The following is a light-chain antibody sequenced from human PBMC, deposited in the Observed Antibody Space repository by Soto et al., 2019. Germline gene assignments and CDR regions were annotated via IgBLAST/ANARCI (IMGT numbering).Light chain of an antibody. V-gene: IGKV1-33*01. CDR1: QDISKF. Sequence: DIQMTQSPSSLSASVGDRVTITCQASQDISKFLNWYQQKPGKAPKLLIYDASNLQTGVPSRFSGSGSGTDFTFTISSLQPEDSATYYCHQYDNVPQTFGQGTKVDIK. CDR3: HQYDNVPQT. CDR2: DAS. J-gene: IGKJ2*01.